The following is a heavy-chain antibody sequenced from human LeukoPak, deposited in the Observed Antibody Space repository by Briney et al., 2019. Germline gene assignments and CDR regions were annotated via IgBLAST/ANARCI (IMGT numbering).Heavy chain of an antibody. CDR1: GFPLSSYA. Sequence: ESGGDLVQPGGSLRLSCAVSGFPLSSYAMSWVRQAPGKGLEWVSATSSSDAGTYYADSVRGRFTISRDNSKNTLYLQMNSLRAEDAAVYYCAKAPVTSCSGVYCYPFDYWGQGTLVTVSS. J-gene: IGHJ4*02. V-gene: IGHV3-23*01. CDR2: TSSSDAGT. D-gene: IGHD2-15*01. CDR3: AKAPVTSCSGVYCYPFDY.